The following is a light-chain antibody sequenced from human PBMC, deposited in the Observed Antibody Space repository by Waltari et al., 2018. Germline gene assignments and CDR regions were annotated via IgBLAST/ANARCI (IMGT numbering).Light chain of an antibody. CDR1: QSVSSY. CDR3: QQRSNWPSLT. CDR2: DAS. Sequence: IVLTQSPATLSLPPGERATLPCRARQSVSSYLAWYQQKPGQAPRLLIYDASNRATGIPARFSGSGSGTDFTLTISSLEPEDFAVYYCQQRSNWPSLTFGGGTKVEIK. V-gene: IGKV3-11*01. J-gene: IGKJ4*01.